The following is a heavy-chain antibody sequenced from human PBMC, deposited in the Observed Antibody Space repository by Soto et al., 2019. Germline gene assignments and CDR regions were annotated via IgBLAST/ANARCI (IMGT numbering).Heavy chain of an antibody. CDR3: ARDRTRVAAGYYYGMDV. J-gene: IGHJ6*02. CDR2: IIPIFGTA. CDR1: GGTFSSYA. V-gene: IGHV1-69*13. D-gene: IGHD6-13*01. Sequence: ASVKVSCKASGGTFSSYAISWVRQAPGQGLEWMGGIIPIFGTANYAQKFQGRVMITADESTSTAYMELSSLRSEDTAVYYCARDRTRVAAGYYYGMDVWGQGTTVTVSS.